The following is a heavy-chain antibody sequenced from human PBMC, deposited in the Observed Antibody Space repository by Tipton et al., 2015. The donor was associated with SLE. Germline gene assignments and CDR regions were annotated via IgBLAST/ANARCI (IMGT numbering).Heavy chain of an antibody. J-gene: IGHJ3*02. Sequence: RSLRLPCSASGFTFSSYAMHWVRQAPGKGLEWVAVISYDGSNKYYADSVKGRFTISRDNSKNTLYLQMNSLRAEDTAVYYCARVKGFWSGQGKNDAFDIWGQGTMVTVSS. CDR1: GFTFSSYA. D-gene: IGHD3-3*01. V-gene: IGHV3-30-3*01. CDR3: ARVKGFWSGQGKNDAFDI. CDR2: ISYDGSNK.